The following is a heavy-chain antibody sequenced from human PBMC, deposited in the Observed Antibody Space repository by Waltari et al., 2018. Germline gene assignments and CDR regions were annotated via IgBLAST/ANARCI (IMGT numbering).Heavy chain of an antibody. V-gene: IGHV4-38-2*01. Sequence: ISSGYYWGWIRQPPGKGLEWIGSIYHSGSTYYNPSLKSRVTISVDTSKNQFSLKLSSVTAADTAVYYCARQIFPGIAVAGTFDYWGQGTLVTVSS. D-gene: IGHD6-19*01. CDR2: IYHSGST. CDR1: ISSGYY. CDR3: ARQIFPGIAVAGTFDY. J-gene: IGHJ4*02.